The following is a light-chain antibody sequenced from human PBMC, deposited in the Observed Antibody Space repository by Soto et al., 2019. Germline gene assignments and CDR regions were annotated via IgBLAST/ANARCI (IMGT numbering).Light chain of an antibody. Sequence: ETVLTQSPATLSVSPGERATLSCRTSQNVDRNLVWYQQKSGQPPRLLIYDASVRATDIPRRFSGSGSGTDFTLTIENLEPEDSAIYYCQQRAPWPPLSFGGGTKVEI. V-gene: IGKV3-11*01. CDR3: QQRAPWPPLS. CDR2: DAS. J-gene: IGKJ4*01. CDR1: QNVDRN.